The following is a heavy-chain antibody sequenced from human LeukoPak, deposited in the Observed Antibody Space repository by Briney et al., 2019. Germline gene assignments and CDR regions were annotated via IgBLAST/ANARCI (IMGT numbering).Heavy chain of an antibody. CDR2: IYYSGSS. Sequence: SETLSLTCTVSGGSISSTTYYWGWIRQPPGKGLEWIGSIYYSGSSYYNPSLESRVTISVDTSKNQFSLKLSSVTAADTAVYYCARLRWGQPNYYYYYYMDVWGKGTTVTVSS. J-gene: IGHJ6*03. D-gene: IGHD1-14*01. CDR3: ARLRWGQPNYYYYYYMDV. V-gene: IGHV4-39*07. CDR1: GGSISSTTYY.